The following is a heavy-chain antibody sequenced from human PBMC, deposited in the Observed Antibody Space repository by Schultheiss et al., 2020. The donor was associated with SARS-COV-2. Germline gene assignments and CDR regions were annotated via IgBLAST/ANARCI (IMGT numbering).Heavy chain of an antibody. D-gene: IGHD1-26*01. Sequence: GESLKISCAASGFTFSSYGMHWVRQAPGKGLEWVAVISYDGSNKYYADSVKGRFTISRDNSKNTLYLQMNSLRAEDTAVYYCAKTISVGATTAFDYWGQGTLVTVSS. CDR1: GFTFSSYG. J-gene: IGHJ4*02. CDR2: ISYDGSNK. CDR3: AKTISVGATTAFDY. V-gene: IGHV3-30*18.